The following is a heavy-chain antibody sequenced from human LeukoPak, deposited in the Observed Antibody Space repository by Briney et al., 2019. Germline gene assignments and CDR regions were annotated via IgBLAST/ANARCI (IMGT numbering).Heavy chain of an antibody. CDR2: ISGSGGST. Sequence: GGSLRLSCAASGFTFSSYAMSWVRQAPGKGLEWVSAISGSGGSTYYADSVKGRFTISRDNSKNALYLQMNSLRAEDTAVYYCAKGGGFLEWLLDYWGQGTLVTVSS. CDR3: AKGGGFLEWLLDY. D-gene: IGHD3-3*01. CDR1: GFTFSSYA. J-gene: IGHJ4*02. V-gene: IGHV3-23*01.